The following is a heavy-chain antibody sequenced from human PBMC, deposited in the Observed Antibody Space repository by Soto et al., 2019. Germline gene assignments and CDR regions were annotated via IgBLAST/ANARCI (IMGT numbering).Heavy chain of an antibody. CDR2: IYHRGST. J-gene: IGHJ3*02. D-gene: IGHD3-22*01. CDR1: GGSISSGAYS. Sequence: PSATLSLTCALSGGSISSGAYSWGCIRQPPGKRLEWIGYIYHRGSTYYNPSLKSRFTISVDRSKNQFSLKLSSVTAADTAVYYCARATYYYDSSGYYHVSRQPHKDAFDIWGQGTMVTV. CDR3: ARATYYYDSSGYYHVSRQPHKDAFDI. V-gene: IGHV4-30-2*01.